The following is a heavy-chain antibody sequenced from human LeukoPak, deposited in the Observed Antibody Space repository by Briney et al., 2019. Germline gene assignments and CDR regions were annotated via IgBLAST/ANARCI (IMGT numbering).Heavy chain of an antibody. V-gene: IGHV4-34*01. J-gene: IGHJ4*02. CDR2: INHSGST. D-gene: IGHD4-11*01. CDR3: ARGFGSVMTTVPYFDY. CDR1: GGSFSGYY. Sequence: SETLSLTCAVYGGSFSGYYWSWIRQPPGKGLEWIGEINHSGSTNYNPSLKSRGTISVDTSKNQFSLKLSSVTAADTAVYYCARGFGSVMTTVPYFDYWGQGTLVTVSS.